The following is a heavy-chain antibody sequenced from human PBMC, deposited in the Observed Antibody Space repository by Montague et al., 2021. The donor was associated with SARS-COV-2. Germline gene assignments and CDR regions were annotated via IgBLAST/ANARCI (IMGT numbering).Heavy chain of an antibody. CDR1: GGSISSYY. V-gene: IGHV4-59*01. D-gene: IGHD2-15*01. Sequence: SETLSLTCTVSGGSISSYYWSWIRQPPGKGLEWIGYIYYSGSTNYNPSLKSRVTISVDTSKNQFSLKLSSVTAADTAVYYCARRSSGYCSGGSCYSAFDPWGQGTLVTVSS. J-gene: IGHJ5*02. CDR3: ARRSSGYCSGGSCYSAFDP. CDR2: IYYSGST.